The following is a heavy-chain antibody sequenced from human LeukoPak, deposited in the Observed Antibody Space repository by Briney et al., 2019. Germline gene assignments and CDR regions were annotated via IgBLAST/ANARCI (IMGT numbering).Heavy chain of an antibody. CDR2: ISAYNGNT. V-gene: IGHV1-18*01. D-gene: IGHD6-6*01. CDR1: GYTFTSYG. Sequence: ASVKLSCKASGYTFTSYGISWVRQAPGQGLEWMGWISAYNGNTNYAQKLQGRVTMTTDTSTSTAYMELRSLRSDDTAVYYCARDAFEYSSSTACDYWGQGTLVTVSS. CDR3: ARDAFEYSSSTACDY. J-gene: IGHJ4*02.